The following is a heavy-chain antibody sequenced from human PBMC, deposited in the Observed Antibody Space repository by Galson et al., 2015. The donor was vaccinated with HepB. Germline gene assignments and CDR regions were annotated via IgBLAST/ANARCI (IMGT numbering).Heavy chain of an antibody. CDR3: ARGGATVTDWYFDL. V-gene: IGHV1-8*01. CDR2: MNPNSGNT. D-gene: IGHD4-17*01. CDR1: GYTFTSYD. Sequence: SCKASGYTFTSYDINWVRQATGQGLEWMGWMNPNSGNTGYAQKFQGRVTMTRNTSISTAYMELGSLRSEDTAVYYCARGGATVTDWYFDLWGRGTLVTVSS. J-gene: IGHJ2*01.